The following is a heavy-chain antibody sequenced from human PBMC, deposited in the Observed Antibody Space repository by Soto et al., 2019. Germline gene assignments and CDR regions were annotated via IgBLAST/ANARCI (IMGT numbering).Heavy chain of an antibody. CDR3: ARGIGVDV. D-gene: IGHD3-10*01. J-gene: IGHJ6*02. CDR2: IKQDGSER. Sequence: LRLSCAASGFTFSSYWMSWVRQAPGKGLEWVANIKQDGSERYYVDSVKGRFTISRDNAKDSLYLQLNSLRAEDTAVYYCARGIGVDVWGQGTTVTVSS. V-gene: IGHV3-7*03. CDR1: GFTFSSYW.